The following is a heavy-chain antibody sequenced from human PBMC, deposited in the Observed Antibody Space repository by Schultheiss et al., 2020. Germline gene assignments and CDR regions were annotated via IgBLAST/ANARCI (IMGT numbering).Heavy chain of an antibody. CDR1: GGSISGYY. CDR3: ARERAMVRGDAFDY. D-gene: IGHD3-10*01. Sequence: SETLSLTCTVSGGSISGYYWSWIRQPPGKGLEWIGEINHSGSSKYNPSLKSRVTISVDTSKNQFSLKLSSVTAADAALYYCARERAMVRGDAFDYWGQGTLVTVSS. CDR2: INHSGSS. J-gene: IGHJ4*02. V-gene: IGHV4-34*01.